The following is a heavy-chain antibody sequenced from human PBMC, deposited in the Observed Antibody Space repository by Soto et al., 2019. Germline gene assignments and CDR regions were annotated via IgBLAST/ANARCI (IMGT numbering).Heavy chain of an antibody. CDR2: ISGGGGGT. J-gene: IGHJ4*02. Sequence: PLLESGGGLVQPGGSLRLSCAASGFTFSSYAMSWVRQAPGKGLEWVSAISGGGGGTYYADSVKGRYAISRDNSKSTLYLQMNSLRVEDTAIYYCAKGAVTTRSFTAIDYWGQGTLVTVSS. CDR3: AKGAVTTRSFTAIDY. CDR1: GFTFSSYA. V-gene: IGHV3-23*01. D-gene: IGHD4-17*01.